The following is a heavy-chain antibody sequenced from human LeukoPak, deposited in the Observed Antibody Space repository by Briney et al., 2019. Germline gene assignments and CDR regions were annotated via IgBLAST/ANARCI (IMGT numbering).Heavy chain of an antibody. Sequence: ASVKVSCKASGGTFSSYAISWVRQAPGQGLEWMGGIIPIFGTANYAQKFQGRVTITADESTSTAYMELSSPRSEDTAVYYCARADRPTMVRGVGRYYFDYWGQGTLVTVSS. D-gene: IGHD3-10*01. CDR3: ARADRPTMVRGVGRYYFDY. CDR1: GGTFSSYA. CDR2: IIPIFGTA. J-gene: IGHJ4*02. V-gene: IGHV1-69*01.